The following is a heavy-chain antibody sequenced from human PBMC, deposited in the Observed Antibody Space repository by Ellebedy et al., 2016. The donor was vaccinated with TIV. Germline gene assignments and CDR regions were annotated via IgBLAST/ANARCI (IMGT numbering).Heavy chain of an antibody. CDR3: AKLGVVIRGDY. D-gene: IGHD3-10*01. CDR1: GFNLSNNA. V-gene: IGHV3-30-3*02. J-gene: IGHJ1*01. Sequence: PGGSLRLSCAASGFNLSNNALHWVRQAPGKGLEWLAVISYNGSIQFYADSVKGRFTISRDNSKSMLYLQMNNLRTEDTALYYCAKLGVVIRGDYWGQGTLVTASS. CDR2: ISYNGSIQ.